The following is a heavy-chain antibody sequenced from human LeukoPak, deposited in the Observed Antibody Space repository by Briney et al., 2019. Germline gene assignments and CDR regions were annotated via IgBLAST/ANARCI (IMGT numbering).Heavy chain of an antibody. CDR1: GFTFSSYG. V-gene: IGHV3-23*01. CDR2: ISGSGGST. CDR3: ARDLGQYYDTSDNWFDP. Sequence: PGGTLRLSCAASGFTFSSYGMNWVRQAPGKGLEWVSAISGSGGSTYYADSVKGRFTISRDNSKNTLYLQMNSLRAEDTAVYYCARDLGQYYDTSDNWFDPWGQGTLVTVSS. J-gene: IGHJ5*02. D-gene: IGHD3-22*01.